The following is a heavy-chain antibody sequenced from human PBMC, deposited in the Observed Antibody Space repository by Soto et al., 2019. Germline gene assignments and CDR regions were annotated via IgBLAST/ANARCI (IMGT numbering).Heavy chain of an antibody. CDR1: GFTFSANA. J-gene: IGHJ6*02. CDR3: AKDPTSNTDMVIGNYYYGMDV. D-gene: IGHD5-18*01. Sequence: GGSLRLSCAASGFTFSANAMNWVRQSPGKGLEWVTGISDAGTYYADSVKGRFTISRDNSKNTLYLQMNSLRAEDTAVYYCAKDPTSNTDMVIGNYYYGMDVWGQGTTVTVSS. CDR2: ISDAGT. V-gene: IGHV3-23*01.